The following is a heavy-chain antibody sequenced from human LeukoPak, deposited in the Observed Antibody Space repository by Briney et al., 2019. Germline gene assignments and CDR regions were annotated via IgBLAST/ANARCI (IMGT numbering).Heavy chain of an antibody. CDR3: AKRGSYSSSFTSTFDY. CDR1: GFTFSSYW. J-gene: IGHJ4*02. CDR2: IQQGGSHK. Sequence: GGSLRLSCVASGFTFSSYWMGWVRQSPAKGLEWVASIQQGGSHKYYVDSVKGRFTISRDNAKNSLFLQMDSLRAEDTAVYYCAKRGSYSSSFTSTFDYWGQGTLVTVSS. D-gene: IGHD6-6*01. V-gene: IGHV3-7*03.